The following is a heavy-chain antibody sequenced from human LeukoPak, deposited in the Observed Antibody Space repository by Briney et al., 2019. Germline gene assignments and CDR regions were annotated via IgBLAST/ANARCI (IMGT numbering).Heavy chain of an antibody. CDR1: GGSISSYY. J-gene: IGHJ4*02. Sequence: SQTLSLTCTVSGGSISSYYWSWIRQPPGKGLEWIGYIYYSGSTDYNPSLKSRVTISVDTSQNQFSLKLTSVTAADTAVYYCARGLSGRGHYSDYWGQGALVTVSS. V-gene: IGHV4-59*01. CDR2: IYYSGST. D-gene: IGHD3-10*01. CDR3: ARGLSGRGHYSDY.